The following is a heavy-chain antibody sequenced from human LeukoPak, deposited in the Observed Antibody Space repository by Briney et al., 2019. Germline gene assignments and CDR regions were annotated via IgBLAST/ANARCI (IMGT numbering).Heavy chain of an antibody. Sequence: GSSVKVSCKASGGTFSSYAISWVRQAPGQGLEWMGGIIPIFGTANYAQKFQGRVTITTDESTSTAYMELSSLRSEDTAVYYCARDSCSSTSCYFFDAFDIWGQGTMVTVSS. V-gene: IGHV1-69*05. CDR2: IIPIFGTA. CDR1: GGTFSSYA. J-gene: IGHJ3*02. D-gene: IGHD2-2*01. CDR3: ARDSCSSTSCYFFDAFDI.